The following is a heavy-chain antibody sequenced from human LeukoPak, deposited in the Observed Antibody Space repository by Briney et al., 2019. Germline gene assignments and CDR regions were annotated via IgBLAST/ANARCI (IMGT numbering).Heavy chain of an antibody. Sequence: PGGSLRLSCAASGFSVGSNYVTWVRQAPGKGLEWVSCFYSGESTFYADSVQGRFTISRDISKNTVYLQMDRLRADDTAVYYCARSLGSGTYDGWGQGTLVTVSS. D-gene: IGHD1-26*01. CDR1: GFSVGSNY. CDR3: ARSLGSGTYDG. V-gene: IGHV3-53*01. J-gene: IGHJ4*02. CDR2: FYSGEST.